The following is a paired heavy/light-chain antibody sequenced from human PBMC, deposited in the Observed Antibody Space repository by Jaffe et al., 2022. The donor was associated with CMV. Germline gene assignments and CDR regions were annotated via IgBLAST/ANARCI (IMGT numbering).Heavy chain of an antibody. CDR1: GSNFNNYW. CDR2: IYPDDSTT. D-gene: IGHD3-22*01. V-gene: IGHV5-51*01. CDR3: ARSGDRSGYPVYYFDY. J-gene: IGHJ4*02. Sequence: EVHLEQSGAVVKKPGESLQISCDVSGSNFNNYWIAWVRQMPGRGLEWMGIIYPDDSTTRYSPSFRGRVTISVDRSTYGAHLQWSSLEASDTAVYYCARSGDRSGYPVYYFDYWGPGTLVSVS.
Light chain of an antibody. CDR3: QHYVAYPPT. CDR1: QDISDF. Sequence: DIQMTQSPSSLSASVGDRVTITCRASQDISDFLAWFQHKPGRAPRSLIYGASNLQSGVPSRFSGSGSGTDFTLTISSLQPEDFATYYCQHYVAYPPTFGQGTKVEIK. CDR2: GAS. V-gene: IGKV1-16*01. J-gene: IGKJ1*01.